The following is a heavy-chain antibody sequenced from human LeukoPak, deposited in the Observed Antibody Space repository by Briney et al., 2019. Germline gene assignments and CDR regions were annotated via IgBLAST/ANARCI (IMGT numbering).Heavy chain of an antibody. Sequence: GGSLRLSCAASGFTFDDYAMHWVRQAPGKGLEWVSGISWNSGSIGYADSVKGRFTISRDNAKNSLYLQMNSLRAEDTALYYCAKDTGDGYKLVTMDVWGKGTTVTVSS. J-gene: IGHJ6*03. CDR3: AKDTGDGYKLVTMDV. CDR1: GFTFDDYA. V-gene: IGHV3-9*01. D-gene: IGHD5-24*01. CDR2: ISWNSGSI.